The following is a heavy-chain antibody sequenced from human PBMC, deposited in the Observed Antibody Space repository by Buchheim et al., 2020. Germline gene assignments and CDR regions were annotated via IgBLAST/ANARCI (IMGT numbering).Heavy chain of an antibody. CDR1: GGSISSSSYY. CDR2: INHSGST. D-gene: IGHD1-1*01. V-gene: IGHV4-39*07. J-gene: IGHJ4*02. Sequence: QLQLQESGPGLVKPSETLSLTCTVSGGSISSSSYYWGWIRQPPGKGLEWIGEINHSGSTNYNPSLKSRVTISVDTSKNQFSLKLSSVTAADTAVYYCARKNIATGIDYWGQGTL. CDR3: ARKNIATGIDY.